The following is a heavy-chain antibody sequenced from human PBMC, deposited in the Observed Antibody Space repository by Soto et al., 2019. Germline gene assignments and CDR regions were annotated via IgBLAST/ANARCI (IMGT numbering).Heavy chain of an antibody. V-gene: IGHV4-30-2*01. Sequence: SVTLSLTCAVSGGSISSGGYSWSWIRQPPGKGLEWIGYIYHSGSTYYNPSLKSRVTISVDRSKNQFSLKLSSVTAADTAVYYCARGSGAYYDILTGSGGYYFDYWGQGTLVTVSS. CDR1: GGSISSGGYS. CDR3: ARGSGAYYDILTGSGGYYFDY. J-gene: IGHJ4*02. D-gene: IGHD3-9*01. CDR2: IYHSGST.